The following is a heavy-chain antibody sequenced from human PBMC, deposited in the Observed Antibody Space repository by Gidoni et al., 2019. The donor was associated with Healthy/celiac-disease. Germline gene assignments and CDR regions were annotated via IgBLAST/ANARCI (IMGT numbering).Heavy chain of an antibody. CDR2: IIPILGIA. V-gene: IGHV1-69*08. J-gene: IGHJ6*02. D-gene: IGHD3-16*01. Sequence: QVQLVQSGAEVKKPGSSVKVSCKASGGTFSSYTISWVRQAPGQGLEWMGRIIPILGIANYAQKFQGRVTITADKSTSTAYMELSSLRSEDTAVYYCARDPHSGGPVGGMDVWGQGTTVTVSS. CDR3: ARDPHSGGPVGGMDV. CDR1: GGTFSSYT.